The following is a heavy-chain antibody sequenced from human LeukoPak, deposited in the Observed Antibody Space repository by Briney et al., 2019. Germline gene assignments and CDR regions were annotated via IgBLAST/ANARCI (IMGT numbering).Heavy chain of an antibody. V-gene: IGHV6-1*01. CDR3: ARHDNRGYYSLHY. D-gene: IGHD3-22*01. CDR2: TYYSSKWYN. CDR1: GDSVSSNSAA. Sequence: SQTLSLTCAISGDSVSSNSAAWNWIRQSPSRGLEWLGRTYYSSKWYNDYAVSVKSRITINPDTSKNQFSLQLNSVTAADTAVYYCARHDNRGYYSLHYWGQGALVTVSS. J-gene: IGHJ4*02.